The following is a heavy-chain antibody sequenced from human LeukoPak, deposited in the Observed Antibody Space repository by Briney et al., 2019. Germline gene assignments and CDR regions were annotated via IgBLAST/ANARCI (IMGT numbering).Heavy chain of an antibody. Sequence: ASVKVSCKASGYTFTSNALNWVRQAPGQGLEWMGWINTDSGNPTYAQGFTGRFVFSLDSSVSTAYLQISNLMPEDTAKYYCAREILRFGIWGQGTMVIVSS. CDR1: GYTFTSNA. CDR3: AREILRFGI. J-gene: IGHJ3*02. CDR2: INTDSGNP. V-gene: IGHV7-4-1*02.